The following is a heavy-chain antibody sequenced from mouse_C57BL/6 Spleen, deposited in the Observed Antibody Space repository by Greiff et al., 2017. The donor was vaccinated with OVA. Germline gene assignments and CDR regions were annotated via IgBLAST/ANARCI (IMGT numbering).Heavy chain of an antibody. Sequence: EVQLQQSGPGMVKPSQSLSLTCTVTGYSITSGYDWHWIRHFPGNKLEWMGYISYSGSTNYNPSLKSRISITHDTSKNHFFLKLNSVTTEDTATYDCARAGDYDGSYWYFDVWGTGTTVTVSS. CDR2: ISYSGST. D-gene: IGHD2-4*01. J-gene: IGHJ1*03. CDR3: ARAGDYDGSYWYFDV. CDR1: GYSITSGYD. V-gene: IGHV3-1*01.